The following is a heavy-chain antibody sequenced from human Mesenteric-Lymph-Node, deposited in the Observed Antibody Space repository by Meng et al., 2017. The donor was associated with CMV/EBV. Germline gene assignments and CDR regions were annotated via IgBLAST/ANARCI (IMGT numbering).Heavy chain of an antibody. CDR3: SVAPPWSL. V-gene: IGHV3-15*01. CDR1: GFNCSDAW. J-gene: IGHJ4*02. CDR2: IKSTTDGGTT. D-gene: IGHD2-15*01. Sequence: SGEASGFNCSDAWMNWVRQVPGKGLEWIGSIKSTTDGGTTDYAATVKGRFIISRDDSKNTLFLQMNSLKTEDTAVYYCSVAPPWSLWGQGTLVTVSS.